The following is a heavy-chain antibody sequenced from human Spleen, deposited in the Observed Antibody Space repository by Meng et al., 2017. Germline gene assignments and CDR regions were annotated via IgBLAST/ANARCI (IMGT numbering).Heavy chain of an antibody. J-gene: IGHJ4*02. D-gene: IGHD4-11*01. CDR1: GGSFSDYY. CDR3: ARGPTTMAHDFDY. V-gene: IGHV4-34*01. CDR2: INHSGST. Sequence: QGLRQQWGAGLLKPSETLSLTCVVSGGSFSDYYWSWIRQPPGKGLEWIGEINHSGSTNYNPSLESRATISVDTSQNNLSLKLSSVTAADSAVYYCARGPTTMAHDFDYWGQGTLVTVSS.